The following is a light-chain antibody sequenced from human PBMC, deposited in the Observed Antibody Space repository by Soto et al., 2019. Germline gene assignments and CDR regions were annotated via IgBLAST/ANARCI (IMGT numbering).Light chain of an antibody. V-gene: IGLV2-14*01. CDR3: SSYTSNITHYV. CDR1: SSDVGGYNF. J-gene: IGLJ1*01. CDR2: HVT. Sequence: QSVLTQPASMSGSPGQSITISCTGTSSDVGGYNFVSGYQQHPGKAPKLMIYHVTNRPSGVSSRFSGSKSGNTASLTISGLQAEDEADYYGSSYTSNITHYVFGTGTKVTVL.